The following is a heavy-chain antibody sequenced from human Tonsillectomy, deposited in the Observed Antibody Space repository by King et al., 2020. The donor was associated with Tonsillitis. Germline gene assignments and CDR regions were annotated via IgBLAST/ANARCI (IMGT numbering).Heavy chain of an antibody. CDR3: AKDLYDSSGYYFDY. D-gene: IGHD3-22*01. J-gene: IGHJ4*02. Sequence: QLVQSGGGVVQPGRSLRLSCAASGFTFSSYGMHWVCQAPGKGLEWVAVISYDGSNKYYADSVKGRFTISRDNSKNTLYLQMNSLRAEDTAVYYCAKDLYDSSGYYFDYWGQGTLVTVSS. CDR2: ISYDGSNK. CDR1: GFTFSSYG. V-gene: IGHV3-30*18.